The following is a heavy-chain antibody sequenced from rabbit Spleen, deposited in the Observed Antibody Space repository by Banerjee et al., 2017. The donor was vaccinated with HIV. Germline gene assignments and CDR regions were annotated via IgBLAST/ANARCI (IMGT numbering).Heavy chain of an antibody. CDR2: IYTGDGST. CDR1: GIDFSSSYW. J-gene: IGHJ4*01. D-gene: IGHD2-1*01. CDR3: ARKPFSHDEYGDRDL. V-gene: IGHV1S40*01. Sequence: QSLEESGGDLVKPGASLTLTCTASGIDFSSSYWICWVRQAPGKGLEWIACIYTGDGSTNYASWAKGRFTVSKTSSTTVTLQMTSLTAADTATYFCARKPFSHDEYGDRDLWGPGTLVTVS.